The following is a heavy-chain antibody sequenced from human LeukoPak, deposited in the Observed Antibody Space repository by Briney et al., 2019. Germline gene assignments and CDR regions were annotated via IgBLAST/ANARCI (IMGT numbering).Heavy chain of an antibody. D-gene: IGHD5-24*01. V-gene: IGHV3-21*01. J-gene: IGHJ4*02. CDR1: GFTFSSYS. CDR2: ISSSSSYI. CDR3: ARDMRDGYNFGFDY. Sequence: PGGSLRLSCAASGFTFSSYSMNWVRQAPGKGLEWVSSISSSSSYIYYADSVKGRFTISRDNAKNSLYLQMNSLRAEDTAVYYCARDMRDGYNFGFDYWGQGTLVTVSS.